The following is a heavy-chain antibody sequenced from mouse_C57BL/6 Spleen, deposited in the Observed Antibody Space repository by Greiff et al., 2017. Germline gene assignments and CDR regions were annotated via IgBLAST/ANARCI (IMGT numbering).Heavy chain of an antibody. D-gene: IGHD1-1*01. CDR2: THPNSGST. J-gene: IGHJ3*01. V-gene: IGHV1-64*01. Sequence: QVQLQQPGAELVKPGASVKLSCKASGYTFTSYWMHWVKQRPGQGFEWIGMTHPNSGSTNYNEKFKSTATLTVDKSSSTAYMQLRSLTSEDSAVYYCARSLYYGSSLLAYWGQGTLVTVSA. CDR3: ARSLYYGSSLLAY. CDR1: GYTFTSYW.